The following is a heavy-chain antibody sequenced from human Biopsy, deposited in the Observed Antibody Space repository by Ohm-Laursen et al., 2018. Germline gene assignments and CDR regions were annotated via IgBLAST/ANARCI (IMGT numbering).Heavy chain of an antibody. J-gene: IGHJ4*02. V-gene: IGHV4-59*08. D-gene: IGHD5-18*01. CDR3: ARHPTHRIQQIDY. Sequence: SQTLSLTCSVSGYSMSTYYWSWIRQPPGKGLEWIGYIYYSGSTNYNPSLKSRVTISVDTSKNQFSLRLSSVTAADTAVYYCARHPTHRIQQIDYWGQGTLVTVPS. CDR2: IYYSGST. CDR1: GYSMSTYY.